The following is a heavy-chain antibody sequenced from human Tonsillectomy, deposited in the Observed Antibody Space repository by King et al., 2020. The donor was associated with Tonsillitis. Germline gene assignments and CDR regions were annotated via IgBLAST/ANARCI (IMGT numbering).Heavy chain of an antibody. CDR1: GGTFSSYA. CDR3: ARVAGAARLDV. V-gene: IGHV1-69*04. D-gene: IGHD6-6*01. J-gene: IGHJ6*02. Sequence: QLVQSGAEVKKPGSSVKVSCKASGGTFSSYAISWVRQAPGQGLEWMGRIIPILDIVNYAQKFQGRVTITADKSTSTAYMELSRLRSEDTAVYYCARVAGAARLDVWGQGTTVTVSS. CDR2: IIPILDIV.